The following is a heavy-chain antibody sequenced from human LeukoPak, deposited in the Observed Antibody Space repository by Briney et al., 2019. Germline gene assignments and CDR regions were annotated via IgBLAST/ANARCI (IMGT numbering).Heavy chain of an antibody. D-gene: IGHD1-26*01. Sequence: PGGSLRLSCAASGFTFSSYSMNWVRQAPGKGLEWVSSISSSSSYIYYADSVKGRFTISRDNAKNSLYLQMNSLRAEDTAVYYCAREVGVGASYFDYWGQGTLVTVSS. V-gene: IGHV3-21*01. CDR3: AREVGVGASYFDY. J-gene: IGHJ4*02. CDR1: GFTFSSYS. CDR2: ISSSSSYI.